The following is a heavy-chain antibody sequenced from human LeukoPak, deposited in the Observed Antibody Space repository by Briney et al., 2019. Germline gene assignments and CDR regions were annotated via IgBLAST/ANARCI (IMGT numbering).Heavy chain of an antibody. V-gene: IGHV3-30*02. CDR2: IRYDGSNK. CDR1: GFSNAW. Sequence: PGGSLRLSCAASGFSNAWISWVRQAPGKGLEWVAFIRYDGSNKYYADSVKGRFTISRDNSKNTLYLQMNSLRAEDTAVYYCAKAGYGYYFDYWGQGTLVTVSS. J-gene: IGHJ4*02. D-gene: IGHD6-13*01. CDR3: AKAGYGYYFDY.